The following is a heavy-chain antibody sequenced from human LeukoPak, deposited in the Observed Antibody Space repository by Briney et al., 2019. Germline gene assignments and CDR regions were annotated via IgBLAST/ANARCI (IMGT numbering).Heavy chain of an antibody. V-gene: IGHV3-21*01. Sequence: GGTLRLSCAASGFTFSSYSMNWVRQAPGKGLEWVSSISSSSSYIYYADSVKGRFTISRDNAKNSLYLQMNSLRAEDTAVYYCARDNSRTYYYEWGKGTTATVSS. CDR2: ISSSSSYI. D-gene: IGHD3-22*01. J-gene: IGHJ6*04. CDR1: GFTFSSYS. CDR3: ARDNSRTYYYE.